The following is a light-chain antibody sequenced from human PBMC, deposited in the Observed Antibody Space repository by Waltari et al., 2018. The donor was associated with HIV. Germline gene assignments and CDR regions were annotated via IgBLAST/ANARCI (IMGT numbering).Light chain of an antibody. CDR2: AAS. CDR3: QQSYSTPPFT. CDR1: QSISSY. Sequence: DIQMTQSPSSLSASVGYRVTITCLASQSISSYVKWYQQKPGKAPKLLSDAASSLQSGDQTRFSGIGSAADFTLSISSLQPEDLASYYCQQSYSTPPFTFGQGTKMEI. J-gene: IGKJ2*01. V-gene: IGKV1-39*01.